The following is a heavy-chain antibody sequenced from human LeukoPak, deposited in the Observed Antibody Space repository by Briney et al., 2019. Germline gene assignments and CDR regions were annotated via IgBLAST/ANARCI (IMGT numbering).Heavy chain of an antibody. Sequence: GGSLRLSCAASGFTFSTYGMHWVRQAPGKGLERVAFVRYDGGNTFYADSVKGRFTISRDNSKDTLYLQMSSLTIEDTAVYYCAKGAGGQQLMGFWGQGTLVTVSS. J-gene: IGHJ4*02. CDR3: AKGAGGQQLMGF. V-gene: IGHV3-30*02. CDR2: VRYDGGNT. CDR1: GFTFSTYG. D-gene: IGHD6-13*01.